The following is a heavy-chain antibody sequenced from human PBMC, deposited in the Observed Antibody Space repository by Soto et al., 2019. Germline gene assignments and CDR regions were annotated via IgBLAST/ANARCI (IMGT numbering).Heavy chain of an antibody. CDR1: GFTFSSYT. CDR2: ISSSSSYI. D-gene: IGHD3-16*01. V-gene: IGHV3-21*01. Sequence: EVQLVESGGGLVKPGGSLRLSCAAFGFTFSSYTMNWVRQAPGKGLEWVSSISSSSSYIYYADSVKGRFATSRDNAKTSLYLQMTSLRAEDTAGYYWAIDRGGDLKAFDIWGQGTMVTVSS. CDR3: AIDRGGDLKAFDI. J-gene: IGHJ3*02.